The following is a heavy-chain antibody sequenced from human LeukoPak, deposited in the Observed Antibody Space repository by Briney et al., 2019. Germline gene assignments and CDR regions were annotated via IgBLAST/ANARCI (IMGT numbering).Heavy chain of an antibody. Sequence: PSETLSLTCAVSGGSISPYYWSWIRQPPGKGLEYIGYIYYSGTTDYNPSLKSRVTISVDTSKNQFSLKVTSVSAADTAVYYCARIMQTPWGMDVWGQGTTVTVSS. CDR1: GGSISPYY. V-gene: IGHV4-59*01. J-gene: IGHJ6*02. CDR2: IYYSGTT. D-gene: IGHD4-23*01. CDR3: ARIMQTPWGMDV.